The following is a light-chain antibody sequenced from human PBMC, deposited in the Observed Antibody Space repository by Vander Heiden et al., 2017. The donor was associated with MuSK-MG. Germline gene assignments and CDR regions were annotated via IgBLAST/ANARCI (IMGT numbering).Light chain of an antibody. CDR1: NIGSKS. J-gene: IGLJ2*01. CDR2: YDS. Sequence: SYVLTQPPSVSVAPGKTARITCGGNNIGSKSVHWYQQKPGQAPVLVIYYDSDRPSGIPERFSGSNSGNTATMTISRVEAGEEADYYCQVWDSSSDPHVVFGGGTKLTVL. V-gene: IGLV3-21*04. CDR3: QVWDSSSDPHVV.